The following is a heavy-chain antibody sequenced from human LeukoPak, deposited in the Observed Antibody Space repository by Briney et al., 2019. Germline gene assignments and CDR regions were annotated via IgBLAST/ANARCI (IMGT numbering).Heavy chain of an antibody. CDR2: TIPILGIA. CDR3: ARDAEAADYYYGMDV. J-gene: IGHJ6*02. V-gene: IGHV1-69*04. Sequence: SVKVSCKASGGTFSSYAISWVRQAPGQGLEWMGRTIPILGIANYAQKFQGRVTITADKSTSTAYMELSSLRSEDTAVYYCARDAEAADYYYGMDVWGQGTTVTVSS. D-gene: IGHD6-13*01. CDR1: GGTFSSYA.